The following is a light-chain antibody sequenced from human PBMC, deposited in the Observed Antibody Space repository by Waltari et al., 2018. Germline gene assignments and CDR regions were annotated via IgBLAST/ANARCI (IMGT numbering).Light chain of an antibody. CDR1: QSILTW. V-gene: IGKV1-5*03. CDR2: KAS. Sequence: DIQMTQSPSTLSASVGARVTITCRASQSILTWLALYQQKPGKAPKLLIYKASNLQSGVPSRFSGSGSGTEFTLTISSLQPDDFATYYCQQYSSHYTFGQGTKLEIK. J-gene: IGKJ2*01. CDR3: QQYSSHYT.